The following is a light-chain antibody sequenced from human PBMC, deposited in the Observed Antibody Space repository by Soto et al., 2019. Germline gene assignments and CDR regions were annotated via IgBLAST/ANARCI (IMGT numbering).Light chain of an antibody. J-gene: IGLJ1*01. V-gene: IGLV2-14*01. Sequence: QSVLTQPASVSGSPGQSIAISCTGTSSDVGAYNYVSCYQQHPGQAPKLIIYGVNNRPSGVSNRFSGSKSGNTASLTISGLQAEDEADYYCSSYTTSSTPVFGTGTKVTVL. CDR3: SSYTTSSTPV. CDR2: GVN. CDR1: SSDVGAYNY.